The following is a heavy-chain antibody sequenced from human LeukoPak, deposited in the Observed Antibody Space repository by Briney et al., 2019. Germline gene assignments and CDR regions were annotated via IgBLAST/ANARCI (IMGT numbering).Heavy chain of an antibody. Sequence: SQTLSLTCAISGDSVSGNSAAWNWIRQSPSRGLEWLGRTYYRSKWYNDHAVSVKSRITINPGTSKNQFSLQLNSVTPEDTAVYYCARAHSSSRYGMDVWGQGTTVTVSS. V-gene: IGHV6-1*01. CDR2: TYYRSKWYN. D-gene: IGHD6-13*01. CDR1: GDSVSGNSAA. J-gene: IGHJ6*02. CDR3: ARAHSSSRYGMDV.